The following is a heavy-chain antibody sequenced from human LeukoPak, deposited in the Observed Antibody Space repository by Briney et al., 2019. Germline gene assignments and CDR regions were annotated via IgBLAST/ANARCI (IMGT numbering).Heavy chain of an antibody. J-gene: IGHJ6*04. CDR2: INHSGST. CDR1: GGSFSGYY. V-gene: IGHV4-34*01. Sequence: SETLSLTCAVYGGSFSGYYWSWIRQPPGKGLEWIGEINHSGSTNYNPSLKSRVTISVDTSKNQFSLKLSSVTAADTAVYYCARGGPGGSGSYYKPRYYGMDVWGKGTTVTVSS. D-gene: IGHD3-10*01. CDR3: ARGGPGGSGSYYKPRYYGMDV.